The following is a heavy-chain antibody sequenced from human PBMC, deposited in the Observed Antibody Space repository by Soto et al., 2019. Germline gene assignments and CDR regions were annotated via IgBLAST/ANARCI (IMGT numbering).Heavy chain of an antibody. J-gene: IGHJ6*02. CDR1: GGTFSSYA. Sequence: SVKVSCKASGGTFSSYAISWLRQSAGQGLEWMGGIIPIFGTANYAQKFQGRVTITADKSTSTAYMELSSLRSEDTAVYYCARDHWTAAAASYYYYGMDVWGQGTTVTVSS. CDR3: ARDHWTAAAASYYYYGMDV. CDR2: IIPIFGTA. V-gene: IGHV1-69*06. D-gene: IGHD6-13*01.